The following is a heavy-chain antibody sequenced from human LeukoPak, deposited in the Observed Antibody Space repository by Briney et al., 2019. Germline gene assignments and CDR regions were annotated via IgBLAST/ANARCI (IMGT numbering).Heavy chain of an antibody. J-gene: IGHJ4*02. CDR2: IDHSGST. V-gene: IGHV4-34*01. Sequence: SETLSLTCAVYGGSFSGYYRSWIRQPPGKVLEWIGEIDHSGSTNYNPSLKSRVIISVDTFKNQFSLKVSSVTAADTAVYYCARATYIPVPGTWSLDYWGQGTLVTVSS. CDR3: ARATYIPVPGTWSLDY. D-gene: IGHD6-19*01. CDR1: GGSFSGYY.